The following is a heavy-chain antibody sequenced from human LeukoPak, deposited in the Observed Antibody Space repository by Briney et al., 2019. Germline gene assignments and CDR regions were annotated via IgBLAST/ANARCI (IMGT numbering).Heavy chain of an antibody. CDR3: ARTGNYGDYVGY. J-gene: IGHJ4*02. CDR1: GFTFSSYE. CDR2: ISSSGSTI. V-gene: IGHV3-48*03. D-gene: IGHD4-17*01. Sequence: TGGSLRLSWAASGFTFSSYEMNWVRQAPGKGLEWVSYISSSGSTIYYADSVKGRFTISRDNAKNSLYLQMNSLRAEDTAVYYCARTGNYGDYVGYWGQGTLVTVSS.